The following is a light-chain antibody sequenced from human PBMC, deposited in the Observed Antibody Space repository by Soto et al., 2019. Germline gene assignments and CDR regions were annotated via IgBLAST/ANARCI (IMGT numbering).Light chain of an antibody. CDR2: KAS. V-gene: IGKV1-5*03. CDR1: QSISSW. J-gene: IGKJ2*01. CDR3: QQYNSYWYT. Sequence: DIQITQSPSTLSASVGDRVTITCRASQSISSWLAWYQQKPGKAPKLLIYKASSLESGVPSRFSGSGSGTEFTLTISSLQPDDFATYYCQQYNSYWYTFGQGTEVDIK.